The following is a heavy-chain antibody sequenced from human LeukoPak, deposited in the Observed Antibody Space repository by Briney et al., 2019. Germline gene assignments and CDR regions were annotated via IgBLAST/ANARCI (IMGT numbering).Heavy chain of an antibody. CDR3: ARDHSSGPDY. V-gene: IGHV3-21*01. CDR1: GFTFSSYS. D-gene: IGHD3-22*01. J-gene: IGHJ4*02. CDR2: ISSSSSYI. Sequence: PGGSLRLSCAASGFTFSSYSMNWVRQAPGKGLEWVSSISSSSSYIYYADSVKGRFTISRDNAKNSLYLQMTSLRAGDTAVYYCARDHSSGPDYWGQGTLVTVSS.